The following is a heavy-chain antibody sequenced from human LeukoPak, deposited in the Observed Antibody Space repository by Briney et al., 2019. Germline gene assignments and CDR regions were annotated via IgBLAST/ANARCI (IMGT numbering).Heavy chain of an antibody. D-gene: IGHD1-1*01. CDR1: GFTFSSYW. CDR3: ARFTTRYYMDV. CDR2: IKQDGSEK. V-gene: IGHV3-7*01. Sequence: GGSLRLSCAASGFTFSSYWVSWVRQAPGKGLEWVANIKQDGSEKYYVDSVKGRFTISRDNAKNSLYLQMNSLRAEDTAVYYCARFTTRYYMDVWGKGTTVTVSS. J-gene: IGHJ6*03.